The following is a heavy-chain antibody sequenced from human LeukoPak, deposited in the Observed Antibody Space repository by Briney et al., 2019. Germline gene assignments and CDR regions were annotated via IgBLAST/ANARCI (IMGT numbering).Heavy chain of an antibody. CDR2: ISSNGGST. J-gene: IGHJ6*02. CDR1: GFTFSSYA. Sequence: PGGSLRLSCVASGFTFSSYAMHWVRQAPGKGLEYVSAISSNGGSTYYANSVKGRFTISRDNSKNTLYLQMGSLRAEDMAVYYCARVGYTSYYYYGMDVWGQGTTVTVSS. CDR3: ARVGYTSYYYYGMDV. V-gene: IGHV3-64*01. D-gene: IGHD6-13*01.